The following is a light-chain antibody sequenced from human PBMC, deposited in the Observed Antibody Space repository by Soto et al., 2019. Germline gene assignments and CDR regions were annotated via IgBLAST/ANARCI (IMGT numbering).Light chain of an antibody. Sequence: EIVLTQSPGTLSLSPGERATLSCRASQSVSSIYLAWYQQKPGQAPRLLIYGASSRATGIPDRFSGSGSGTDFTLTISRLEPEDFALYYCQQYGSSPLTFGGGTKVEI. CDR3: QQYGSSPLT. V-gene: IGKV3-20*01. CDR1: QSVSSIY. J-gene: IGKJ4*01. CDR2: GAS.